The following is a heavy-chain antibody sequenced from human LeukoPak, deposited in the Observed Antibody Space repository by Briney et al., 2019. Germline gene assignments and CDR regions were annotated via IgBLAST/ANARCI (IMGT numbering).Heavy chain of an antibody. Sequence: SETLSLTCTVSGGSISSYYWSWIRQPPGKGLEWIGYIYYSGSTNYNPSLKSRATISVDTSKNQFSLKLSSVTAADTAVYYCARGIVATPQPLFDYWGQGTLVTVSS. CDR1: GGSISSYY. CDR3: ARGIVATPQPLFDY. CDR2: IYYSGST. J-gene: IGHJ4*02. V-gene: IGHV4-59*08. D-gene: IGHD5-12*01.